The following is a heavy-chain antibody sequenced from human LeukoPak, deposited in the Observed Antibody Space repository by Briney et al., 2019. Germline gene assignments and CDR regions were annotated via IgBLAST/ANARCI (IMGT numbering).Heavy chain of an antibody. J-gene: IGHJ4*02. D-gene: IGHD3-22*01. Sequence: ASVKVSCKASGYTFTSYGISWVRQAPGQGLEWMGWISAYNGNTNYAQKLQGRVTMTTDTSTSTAYMELRSLRSDDTAVYYCAKVTHDSSGYLYYFDYWGQGTLVTVSS. CDR2: ISAYNGNT. CDR1: GYTFTSYG. V-gene: IGHV1-18*01. CDR3: AKVTHDSSGYLYYFDY.